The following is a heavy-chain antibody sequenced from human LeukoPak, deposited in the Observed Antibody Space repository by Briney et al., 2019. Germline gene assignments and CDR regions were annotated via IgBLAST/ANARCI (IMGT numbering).Heavy chain of an antibody. CDR1: GGSISSGGYS. D-gene: IGHD3-22*01. V-gene: IGHV4-31*03. J-gene: IGHJ2*01. CDR3: ARESVYDSSGYYYRASHWYFDL. Sequence: PSETLSLTCTVSGGSISSGGYSWSWIRQHPGKGLEWIGYIYYSGSTYYNPSLKSRVTISVDTSKNQFSLKLSSVTAADTAVYYCARESVYDSSGYYYRASHWYFDLWGRGTLVTVSS. CDR2: IYYSGST.